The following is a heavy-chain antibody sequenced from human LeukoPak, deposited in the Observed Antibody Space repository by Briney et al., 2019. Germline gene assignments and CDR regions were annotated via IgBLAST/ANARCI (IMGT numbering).Heavy chain of an antibody. D-gene: IGHD3-3*01. Sequence: SETLSLTCTVSGGSISSSYWSWIRQPAGRALEWIGRIFTSGSTNYNPSLKSRVTMSLDTSKKQFSLKLSSVTAADTAVYYCARYTYYDFWSGYLRYNWFDPWGQGTLVTVSS. CDR3: ARYTYYDFWSGYLRYNWFDP. CDR1: GGSISSSY. CDR2: IFTSGST. J-gene: IGHJ5*02. V-gene: IGHV4-4*07.